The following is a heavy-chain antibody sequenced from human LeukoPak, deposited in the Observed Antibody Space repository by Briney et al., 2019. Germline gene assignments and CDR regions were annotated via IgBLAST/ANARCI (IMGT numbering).Heavy chain of an antibody. CDR2: IYYNGRT. CDR1: GDSINNNNYY. Sequence: SETLSLTCTVSGDSINNNNYYWGWIRQPPGEGLEWIGNIYYNGRTYYSPSLKSRGTISVDTSNNQFSLKLNSVTAADTAVYYCARRRKLHHYYDSSGYYPFDYWGQGTLVTVSS. J-gene: IGHJ4*02. D-gene: IGHD3-22*01. CDR3: ARRRKLHHYYDSSGYYPFDY. V-gene: IGHV4-39*01.